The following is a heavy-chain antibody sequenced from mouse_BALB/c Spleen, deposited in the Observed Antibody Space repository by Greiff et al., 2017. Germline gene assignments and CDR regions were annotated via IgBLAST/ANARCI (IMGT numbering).Heavy chain of an antibody. CDR1: GFSLTGYG. D-gene: IGHD2-3*01. Sequence: VKLVESGPGLVAPSQSLSITCTVSGFSLTGYGVNWVRQPPGKGLEWLGMIWGDGSTDYNSALKSRLSISKDNSKSQVFFKMNSLQTDDTARYYCARERDGYHWYFDVWGAGTTVTVSS. J-gene: IGHJ1*01. CDR3: ARERDGYHWYFDV. CDR2: IWGDGST. V-gene: IGHV2-6-7*01.